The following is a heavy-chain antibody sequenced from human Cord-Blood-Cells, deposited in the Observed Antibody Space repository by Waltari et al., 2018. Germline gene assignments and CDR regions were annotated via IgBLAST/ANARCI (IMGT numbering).Heavy chain of an antibody. CDR1: GYTFTSYD. V-gene: IGHV1-8*03. CDR3: ARESRERGAFDI. D-gene: IGHD1-26*01. J-gene: IGHJ3*02. Sequence: QVQLVQSGAEVKKPGASVKVSCKASGYTFTSYDINWVRQATGQGLEWMGWMNPNSSNTGYAQKSQGRVTITRNTSISTAYMELSSLRSEDTAVYYCARESRERGAFDIWGQGTMVTVSS. CDR2: MNPNSSNT.